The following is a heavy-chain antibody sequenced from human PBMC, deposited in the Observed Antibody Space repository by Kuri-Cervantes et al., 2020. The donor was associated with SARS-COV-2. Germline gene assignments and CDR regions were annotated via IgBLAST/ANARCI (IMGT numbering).Heavy chain of an antibody. CDR1: GFLFSASA. D-gene: IGHD3-10*01. CDR2: VRGKANNYAT. J-gene: IGHJ4*02. V-gene: IGHV3-73*01. CDR3: ARDLAGGYGSGSEFDY. Sequence: GESLKISCEVSGFLFSASAIHWVRQASGKGLEWVGRVRGKANNYATAYAASVKGRFTISRDDSKNMAYLQMNSLRAEDTAVYYCARDLAGGYGSGSEFDYWGQGTLVTVSS.